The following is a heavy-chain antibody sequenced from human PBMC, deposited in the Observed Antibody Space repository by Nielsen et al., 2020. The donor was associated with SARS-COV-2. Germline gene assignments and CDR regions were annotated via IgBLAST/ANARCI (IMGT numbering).Heavy chain of an antibody. CDR1: GFTFSSYW. V-gene: IGHV3-23*01. CDR2: ISGSGGST. D-gene: IGHD5-18*01. J-gene: IGHJ4*02. CDR3: AKSKGYSYGTDY. Sequence: GGSLRLSCAASGFTFSSYWMHWVRQAPGKGLEWVSAISGSGGSTYYADSVKGRFTISRVNSKNTLYLQMNSLRAEDTAVYYCAKSKGYSYGTDYWGQGTLVTVSS.